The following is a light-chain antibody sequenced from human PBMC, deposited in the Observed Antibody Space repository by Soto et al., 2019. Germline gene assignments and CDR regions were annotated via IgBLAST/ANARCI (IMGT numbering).Light chain of an antibody. V-gene: IGLV3-25*02. J-gene: IGLJ2*01. CDR2: KDT. CDR3: QSADSSGGYHVI. Sequence: SYELTQPPSVSVSPGQTARNTCSGDVLPKQNAYWYQQKPGQAPVLMIYKDTERPSGIPERFSGSSSGTIVTLTISGVQAEDEADYYCQSADSSGGYHVIFGGGTKL. CDR1: VLPKQN.